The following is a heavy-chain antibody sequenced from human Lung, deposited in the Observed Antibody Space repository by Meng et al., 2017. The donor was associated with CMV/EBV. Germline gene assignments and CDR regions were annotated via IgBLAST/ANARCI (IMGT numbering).Heavy chain of an antibody. J-gene: IGHJ4*02. CDR3: ARAKDCSSTTCYIDY. CDR1: GFTFSTYP. CDR2: ISSSSYYI. V-gene: IGHV3-21*01. D-gene: IGHD2-2*02. Sequence: GESXKISXAASGFTFSTYPMIWVRQAPGKGLEWVPSISSSSYYIFYGDSVKGRFTVSRDNAKNSLFLQMNSLRAEDTAVYYCARAKDCSSTTCYIDYWGQGXTVTVSS.